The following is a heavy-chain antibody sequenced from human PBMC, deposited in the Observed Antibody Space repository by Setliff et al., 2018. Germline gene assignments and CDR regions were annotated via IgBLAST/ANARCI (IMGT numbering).Heavy chain of an antibody. CDR1: GGSISSGSYY. V-gene: IGHV4-61*02. D-gene: IGHD3-9*01. CDR2: LHTSGST. CDR3: AKERYFDWFFEN. Sequence: SETLSLTCAVSGGSISSGSYYWSWIRQPAGKGLEWVGRLHTSGSTNYNPSFKGRVTISLDTSTNQFSLNLNSVTAADTAVYYCAKERYFDWFFENWGQGTLVTVSS. J-gene: IGHJ4*02.